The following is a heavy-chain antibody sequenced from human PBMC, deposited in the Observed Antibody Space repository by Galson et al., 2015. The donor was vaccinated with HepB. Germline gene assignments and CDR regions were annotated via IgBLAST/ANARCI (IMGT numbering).Heavy chain of an antibody. CDR1: GFTFSSYA. CDR3: ARGRRYYYDSSGYYPLSPYYYYYYGMDV. CDR2: ISYDGSNK. J-gene: IGHJ6*02. D-gene: IGHD3-22*01. V-gene: IGHV3-30-3*01. Sequence: SLRLSCAASGFTFSSYAMHWVRQAPGKGLEWVAVISYDGSNKYYADSVKGRFTISRDNSKNTLYLQMNSLRAEDTAVYYCARGRRYYYDSSGYYPLSPYYYYYYGMDVWGQGTTVTVSS.